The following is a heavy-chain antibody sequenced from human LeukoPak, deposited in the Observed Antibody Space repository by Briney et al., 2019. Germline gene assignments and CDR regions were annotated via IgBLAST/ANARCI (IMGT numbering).Heavy chain of an antibody. CDR1: GYTFTSYG. J-gene: IGHJ4*02. V-gene: IGHV1-18*04. CDR3: ARDLRVSRLAVAGMRDSY. D-gene: IGHD6-19*01. Sequence: ASVKVSCKASGYTFTSYGISWVRQAPGQGLEWMGWISAYNGNTNYAQKLQGRVTMNTDTATSTAYMELRSLRSDETAVYYCARDLRVSRLAVAGMRDSYWGQGTLVTVSS. CDR2: ISAYNGNT.